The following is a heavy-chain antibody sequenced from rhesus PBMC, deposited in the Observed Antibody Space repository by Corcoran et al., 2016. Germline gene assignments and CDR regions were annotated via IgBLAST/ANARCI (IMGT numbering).Heavy chain of an antibody. CDR2: IYGRCVST. Sequence: QVQLQESGPGLVKPSETLSLTCTVSGGSISDSYYWNWIRQPPGKGLEWMGRIYGRCVSTNYNPSLKTRVTSSKATSKNQFALKLTSVTAADTAVYYCASTKGGSGVVFDYWGQGVLVTVSS. J-gene: IGHJ4*01. V-gene: IGHV4-143*01. CDR3: ASTKGGSGVVFDY. CDR1: GGSISDSYY. D-gene: IGHD6-25*01.